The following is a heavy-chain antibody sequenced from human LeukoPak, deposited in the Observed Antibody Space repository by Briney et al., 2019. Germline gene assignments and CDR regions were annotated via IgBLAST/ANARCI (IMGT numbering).Heavy chain of an antibody. J-gene: IGHJ5*02. CDR2: ISGSGGST. Sequence: GXSLRLSCAASGFTFSSYAMSWVRQAPGKGLEWVSAISGSGGSTYYADSVKGRFTISRDNSKNTLYLQVNSLRAEDTAVYYCAKPPYYYDSSGYYHKGWFDPWGQGTLVTVSS. D-gene: IGHD3-22*01. V-gene: IGHV3-23*01. CDR1: GFTFSSYA. CDR3: AKPPYYYDSSGYYHKGWFDP.